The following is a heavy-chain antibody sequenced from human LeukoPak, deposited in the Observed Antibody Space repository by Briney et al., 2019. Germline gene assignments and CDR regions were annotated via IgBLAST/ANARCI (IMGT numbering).Heavy chain of an antibody. D-gene: IGHD3-22*01. CDR2: ISSSSSYI. Sequence: GGSLRLSCAASGFTVSSNYMSWVRQAPGKGLEWVSSISSSSSYIYYADSVKGRFTISRDNAKNSLYLQMNSLRAEDTAVYYCARGYYDSSGYLHFDYWGQGTLVTVSS. CDR3: ARGYYDSSGYLHFDY. CDR1: GFTVSSNY. J-gene: IGHJ4*02. V-gene: IGHV3-21*01.